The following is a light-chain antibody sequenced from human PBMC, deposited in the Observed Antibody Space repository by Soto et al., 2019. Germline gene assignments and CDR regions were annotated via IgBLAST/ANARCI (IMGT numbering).Light chain of an antibody. Sequence: EIVMTQSPATLSVSQGERAPLSCRASQSVSSNLAWYQQKPGKAPRLLIYGASTRATGIPARFSGSGSGTEFTLTISSLQSEDFAVYYCQQYNNWPRVTFGQGTKLEIK. J-gene: IGKJ2*01. V-gene: IGKV3-15*01. CDR1: QSVSSN. CDR2: GAS. CDR3: QQYNNWPRVT.